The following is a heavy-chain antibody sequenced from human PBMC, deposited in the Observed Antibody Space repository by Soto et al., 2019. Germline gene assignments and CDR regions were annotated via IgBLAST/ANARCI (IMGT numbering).Heavy chain of an antibody. CDR2: IIPIPGTA. CDR3: ARSQGSSTSLEIYYYYNYGMDV. D-gene: IGHD2-2*01. V-gene: IGHV1-69*01. Sequence: QVQLVQSGAEVKKPGSSVKVSCNASGGTFGSYAISWVRQAPGQGLEWMGGIIPIPGTANYAQKFQGRVTIAADESTSTAYMELSSLRSEDTAVYYCARSQGSSTSLEIYYYYNYGMDVWGQGTTVTVSS. CDR1: GGTFGSYA. J-gene: IGHJ6*02.